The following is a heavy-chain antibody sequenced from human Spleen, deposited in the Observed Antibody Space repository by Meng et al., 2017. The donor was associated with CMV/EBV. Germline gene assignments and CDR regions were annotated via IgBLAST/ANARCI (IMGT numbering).Heavy chain of an antibody. CDR3: VRLERYYYGSGRWFDP. D-gene: IGHD3-10*01. V-gene: IGHV3-7*01. J-gene: IGHJ5*02. Sequence: GESLKISCAASGFTFSYYWMTWVRQAPGKGLEWVANIKSDGSEIYYVDSVKGRFTVSRDNAGNSLYLQMNNLRAEDTAVYYCVRLERYYYGSGRWFDPWGQGTLVTVSS. CDR1: GFTFSYYW. CDR2: IKSDGSEI.